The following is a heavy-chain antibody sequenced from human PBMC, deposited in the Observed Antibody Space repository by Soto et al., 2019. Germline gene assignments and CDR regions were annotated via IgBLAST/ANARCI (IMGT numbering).Heavy chain of an antibody. CDR1: GFTFSSYA. Sequence: QVQLVESGGGVVQPGRSLRLSCAASGFTFSSYAMHWVRQAPGKGLEWVSVISYDGSNKYYADSVKGRFTISRDDSKNTLYLQMNSLRVEDTAVYYCARGGGEKTIAARLSYYFGMDVWGQGTTVTVSS. J-gene: IGHJ6*02. CDR3: ARGGGEKTIAARLSYYFGMDV. V-gene: IGHV3-30-3*01. D-gene: IGHD6-6*01. CDR2: ISYDGSNK.